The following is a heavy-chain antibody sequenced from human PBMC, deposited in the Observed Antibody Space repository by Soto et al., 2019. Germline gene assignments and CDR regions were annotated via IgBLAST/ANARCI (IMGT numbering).Heavy chain of an antibody. V-gene: IGHV1-2*02. D-gene: IGHD3-22*01. CDR3: ARVSIYYDSTGALDY. CDR1: GYTFTGYF. J-gene: IGHJ4*02. Sequence: VASVKVSCKASGYTFTGYFMHWVRQAPGQGLEWMGWINPNSGDTNYAQKFQGRVTMTRDTSINTASMDLSRLSSDDTAVYFCARVSIYYDSTGALDYWGQGTLVTVSS. CDR2: INPNSGDT.